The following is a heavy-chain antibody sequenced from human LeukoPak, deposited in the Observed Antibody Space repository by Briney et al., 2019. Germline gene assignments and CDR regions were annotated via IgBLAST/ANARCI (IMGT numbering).Heavy chain of an antibody. D-gene: IGHD1-14*01. Sequence: SETLSLTCTVSGGSISSSSYYWGWIRQPPGKGLEWIGSIYYSGSTYYNPSLKSRVTISVDTSKNQFSLKLSSVTAADTAVYYCARDLPSDGEPHDAFDIWGQGTMVTVSS. V-gene: IGHV4-39*07. CDR1: GGSISSSSYY. CDR2: IYYSGST. CDR3: ARDLPSDGEPHDAFDI. J-gene: IGHJ3*02.